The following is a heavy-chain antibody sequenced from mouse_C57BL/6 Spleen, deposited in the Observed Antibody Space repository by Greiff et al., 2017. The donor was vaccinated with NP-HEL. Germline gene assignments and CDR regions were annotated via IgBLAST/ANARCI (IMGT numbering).Heavy chain of an antibody. CDR1: GYTFTSYW. V-gene: IGHV1-64*01. CDR2: IHPNSGST. D-gene: IGHD2-2*01. CDR3: AKPGYDGAWFAY. J-gene: IGHJ3*01. Sequence: QVQLQQPGAELVKPGASVKLSCKASGYTFTSYWMHWVKQRPGQGLEWIGMIHPNSGSTNYNEKFKSKATLTVYKSSSTAYMQLSSLTSEDSAVYYCAKPGYDGAWFAYWGQGTLVTVSA.